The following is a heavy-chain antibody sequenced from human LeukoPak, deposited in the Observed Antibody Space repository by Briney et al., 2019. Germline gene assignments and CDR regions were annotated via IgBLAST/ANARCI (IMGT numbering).Heavy chain of an antibody. CDR1: GFTFTNYW. J-gene: IGHJ4*02. CDR2: ISYSSSTI. V-gene: IGHV3-48*01. CDR3: ARDRLHYGEYEKTFDY. Sequence: GGSLRLSCAVSGFTFTNYWMTWVRQAPGKGLEWVSYISYSSSTIYYADSVKGRFTISRDNGKNSLYLQMNSLRAEDTAVYYCARDRLHYGEYEKTFDYWGQGTLVTVSS. D-gene: IGHD4-17*01.